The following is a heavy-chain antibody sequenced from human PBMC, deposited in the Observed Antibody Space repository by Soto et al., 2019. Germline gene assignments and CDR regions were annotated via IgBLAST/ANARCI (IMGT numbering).Heavy chain of an antibody. J-gene: IGHJ6*02. V-gene: IGHV3-23*01. CDR2: ISGSGGST. CDR3: ATRIAAAGTNYYYYGMDV. Sequence: EVQLLESGGGLVQPGGFLRLSCAASGFTFSSYAMSWVRQAPGKGLEWVSAISGSGGSTYYADSVKGRFTISRDNSKNTLYLQMNSLRAEDTAVYYCATRIAAAGTNYYYYGMDVWGQGTTVTVSS. CDR1: GFTFSSYA. D-gene: IGHD6-13*01.